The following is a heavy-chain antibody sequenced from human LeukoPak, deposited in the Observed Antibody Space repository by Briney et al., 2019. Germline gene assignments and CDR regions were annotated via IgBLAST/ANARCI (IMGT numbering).Heavy chain of an antibody. CDR3: ALTYYDFWSGYSADAFDI. CDR2: INPNSGGT. Sequence: ASVKVSCKASGYTFTGYYMHWVRRAPGQGLEWMGWINPNSGGTNYAQKFQGRVTMTRDTSISTAYMELSRLRSDDTAVYYCALTYYDFWSGYSADAFDIWGQGTMVTVSS. D-gene: IGHD3-3*01. CDR1: GYTFTGYY. V-gene: IGHV1-2*02. J-gene: IGHJ3*02.